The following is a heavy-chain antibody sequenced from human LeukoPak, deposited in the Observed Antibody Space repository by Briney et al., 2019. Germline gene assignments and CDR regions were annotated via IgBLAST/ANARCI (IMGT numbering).Heavy chain of an antibody. CDR2: XXXXXSEK. J-gene: IGHJ5*02. CDR3: ARTGEDYADNAGYGGFDP. V-gene: IGHV3-7*01. CDR1: GFTFSSYW. D-gene: IGHD5-12*01. Sequence: GGSLRLSCAASGFTFSSYWMNXXRXAPXKGXXXXXXXXXXXSEKLYGDSVRGRFTVSRDNARNSLYLYMNTLRAEDTALYYCARTGEDYADNAGYGGFDPWGQGTLVTVSS.